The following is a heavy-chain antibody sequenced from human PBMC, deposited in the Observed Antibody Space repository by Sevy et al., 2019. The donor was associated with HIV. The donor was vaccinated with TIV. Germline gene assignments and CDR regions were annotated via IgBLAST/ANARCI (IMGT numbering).Heavy chain of an antibody. Sequence: GGSLRLSCAASGFILSTYGVHWVRQAPGKGLEWVSFIPYDGSNEYYADSVEGRFTISRDNSKNTVHLQMNRLRPEVKAVYYCADDGYPGVGDCSRGVCYSAFDIWGQGTMVTVSS. CDR2: IPYDGSNE. J-gene: IGHJ3*02. V-gene: IGHV3-30*02. D-gene: IGHD2-8*02. CDR3: ADDGYPGVGDCSRGVCYSAFDI. CDR1: GFILSTYG.